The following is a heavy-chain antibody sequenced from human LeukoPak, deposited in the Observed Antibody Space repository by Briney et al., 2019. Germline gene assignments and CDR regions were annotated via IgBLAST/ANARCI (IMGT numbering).Heavy chain of an antibody. CDR2: ISSASNTI. J-gene: IGHJ4*02. Sequence: PGGSLRLSCAASGFTFSSYSMNWVRQAPGKGLEWVSYISSASNTIYYADSVKGRFTISRDNAKNSLYLQMNSLRAEDTAVYYCAKGASARLYYFDYWGQGTLVTVSS. V-gene: IGHV3-48*04. CDR1: GFTFSSYS. CDR3: AKGASARLYYFDY.